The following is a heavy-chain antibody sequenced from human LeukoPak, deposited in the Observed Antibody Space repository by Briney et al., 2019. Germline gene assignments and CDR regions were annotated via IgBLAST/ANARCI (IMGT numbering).Heavy chain of an antibody. V-gene: IGHV3-48*03. CDR1: GFTFSSYA. Sequence: GGSLRLSCAASGFTFSSYAMHWVRQAPGKGLEWVSYISSSGSTIYYADSVKGRFTIPRDNAKNSLYLQMNSLRAEDTAVYYCAELGITMIGGVWGKGTTVTISS. J-gene: IGHJ6*04. CDR2: ISSSGSTI. D-gene: IGHD3-10*02. CDR3: AELGITMIGGV.